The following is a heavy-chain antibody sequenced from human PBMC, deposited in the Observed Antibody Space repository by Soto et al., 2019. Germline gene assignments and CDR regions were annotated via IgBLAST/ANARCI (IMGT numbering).Heavy chain of an antibody. CDR3: TRLISAAQDY. V-gene: IGHV3-73*01. CDR2: IRDRAYNYAT. Sequence: PGGSLRLSCEASGFVFKDSLIPWVRQASGKGLEWVGRIRDRAYNYATAYAASVKGRFTISRDDSNNKAYLQMDSLKTEDTAIYYCTRLISAAQDYWGQGTLVTVSS. D-gene: IGHD3-10*01. CDR1: GFVFKDSL. J-gene: IGHJ4*02.